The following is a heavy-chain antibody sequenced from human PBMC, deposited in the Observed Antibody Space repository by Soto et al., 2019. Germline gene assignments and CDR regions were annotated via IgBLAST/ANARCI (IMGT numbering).Heavy chain of an antibody. Sequence: PGGSLRLSCAASGFTFSSYAMSWVRQAPGKGLEWVSAISGSGGSTYYADSVKGRFTISRDNSKNTLYLQMNSLRAEDTAVYYCAKADYDILTGYYTNYYYYGMDVWGQGATVTVSS. D-gene: IGHD3-9*01. CDR3: AKADYDILTGYYTNYYYYGMDV. CDR2: ISGSGGST. CDR1: GFTFSSYA. J-gene: IGHJ6*02. V-gene: IGHV3-23*01.